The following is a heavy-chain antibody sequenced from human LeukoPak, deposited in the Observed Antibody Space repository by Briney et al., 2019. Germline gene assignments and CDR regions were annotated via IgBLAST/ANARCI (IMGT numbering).Heavy chain of an antibody. CDR2: IYYSGST. V-gene: IGHV4-59*01. J-gene: IGHJ4*02. Sequence: SETLSLTCTVSGGSISSYYWSWIRQPPGKGLEWIGYIYYSGSTNYNPSLKSRVTISVDTSKNQFSLKLSSVTAVDTAVYYCARGGGIEYFDYWGQGTLVTVSS. CDR3: ARGGGIEYFDY. D-gene: IGHD3-16*01. CDR1: GGSISSYY.